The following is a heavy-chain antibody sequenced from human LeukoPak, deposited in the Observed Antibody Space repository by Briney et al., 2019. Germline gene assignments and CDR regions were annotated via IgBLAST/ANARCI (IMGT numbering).Heavy chain of an antibody. D-gene: IGHD3-22*01. CDR3: VRGYYDSSGYSNTFDI. Sequence: SETLSLTCTVSGASISTYYWSWIRQPPGKGLEWIGYIYYSGSTDYNPSLKSRVTISVDTSKNQFSLKLTSVTAADTAVYYCVRGYYDSSGYSNTFDIWGQGTMVTVSS. V-gene: IGHV4-59*01. CDR1: GASISTYY. J-gene: IGHJ3*02. CDR2: IYYSGST.